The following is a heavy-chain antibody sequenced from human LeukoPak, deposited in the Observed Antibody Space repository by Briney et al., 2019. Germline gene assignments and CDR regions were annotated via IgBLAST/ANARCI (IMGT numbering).Heavy chain of an antibody. Sequence: SETLSLTCTVSGGSISGYFWSWTRQPAGKGLEWIGRIYSSGSNNYNPSLKSRVTMSLDTSKNHLSLNLSSVTAADTAVYYCAREPTSGREPTSGRPLDYWGQGTLVTVSS. CDR2: IYSSGSN. CDR1: GGSISGYF. CDR3: AREPTSGREPTSGRPLDY. D-gene: IGHD5-12*01. V-gene: IGHV4-4*07. J-gene: IGHJ4*02.